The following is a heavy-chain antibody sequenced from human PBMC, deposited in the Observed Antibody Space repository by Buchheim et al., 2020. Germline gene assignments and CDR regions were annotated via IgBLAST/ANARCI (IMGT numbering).Heavy chain of an antibody. CDR2: ISNDGVNK. V-gene: IGHV3-30-3*01. CDR3: ARVYGCGGDCYSQPLDY. CDR1: GFTLNSNT. Sequence: QVQLVESGGGVVQPGRSLRLYCAASGFTLNSNTMHWVRQAPGKGLEWVAVISNDGVNKYYTDSVKGRFTISRDNANNKLSLQMNSLRTEDTAVYYCARVYGCGGDCYSQPLDYWGQGTL. D-gene: IGHD2-21*02. J-gene: IGHJ4*02.